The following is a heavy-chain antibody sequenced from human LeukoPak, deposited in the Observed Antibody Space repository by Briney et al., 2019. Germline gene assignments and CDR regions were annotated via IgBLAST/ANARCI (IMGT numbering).Heavy chain of an antibody. Sequence: GGSLRLSCAASGFTFSSYSMNWVRQAPGKGLEWVSSISSSSSYIYYADSEKGRFTISRDNAKNSLYLQMNSLRAEDTAVYYCAREITIFGDAFDVWGQGTMVTVSS. CDR3: AREITIFGDAFDV. CDR1: GFTFSSYS. D-gene: IGHD3-3*01. V-gene: IGHV3-21*01. CDR2: ISSSSSYI. J-gene: IGHJ3*01.